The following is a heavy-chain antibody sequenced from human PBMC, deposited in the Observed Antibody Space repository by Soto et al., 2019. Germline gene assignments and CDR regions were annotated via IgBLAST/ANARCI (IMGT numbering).Heavy chain of an antibody. J-gene: IGHJ4*02. Sequence: GGSLRLSCAASGFTFSSYGMHWVRQAPGKGVEWVAVIWYDGSNKYYAASVKGRFVISRDNAKNSLYLEMNTLRADDSGLYYCARGPRVSSTGTGAHWGRGTLVTVSS. CDR1: GFTFSSYG. D-gene: IGHD1-1*01. V-gene: IGHV3-33*01. CDR2: IWYDGSNK. CDR3: ARGPRVSSTGTGAH.